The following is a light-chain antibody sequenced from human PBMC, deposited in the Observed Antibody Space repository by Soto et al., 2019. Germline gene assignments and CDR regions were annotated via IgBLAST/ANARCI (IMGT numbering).Light chain of an antibody. CDR1: QTVTGA. CDR3: QQYNDWPPYA. V-gene: IGKV3-15*01. Sequence: EILMTQSPATLSVSPGERATLSCRASQTVTGALAWYQQKPGQAPRLLIDGASTRARGIPDRFSGSGSGIEFALTISSLQSEDVAVYYCQQYNDWPPYAFGQGNNVEIK. CDR2: GAS. J-gene: IGKJ2*01.